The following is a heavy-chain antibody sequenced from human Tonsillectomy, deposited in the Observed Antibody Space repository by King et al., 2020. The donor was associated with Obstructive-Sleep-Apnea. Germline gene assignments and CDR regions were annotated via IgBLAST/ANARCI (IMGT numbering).Heavy chain of an antibody. V-gene: IGHV4-31*03. J-gene: IGHJ5*02. Sequence: QLQESGPGLGKPSQTLSLTCTVSGGSISCGDFYWGWIGQYPGKGLEWIGYSYYTGSSYYNPSLKSRLTISVETAKNQCSLKLNSVTAADTAVYYCARTQPDNWFDPWGQGTVVSVSS. CDR1: GGSISCGDFY. CDR2: SYYTGSS. CDR3: ARTQPDNWFDP. D-gene: IGHD1-14*01.